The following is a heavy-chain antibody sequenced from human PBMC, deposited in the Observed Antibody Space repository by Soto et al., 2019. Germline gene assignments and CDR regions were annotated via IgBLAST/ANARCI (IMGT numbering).Heavy chain of an antibody. CDR3: ARDIRGYSRAFDY. D-gene: IGHD5-18*01. J-gene: IGHJ4*02. CDR1: GGSVSSGSYY. Sequence: QVQLQESGPGLVKPSETLCLTCTVSGGSVSSGSYYWSWIRQPPGKGLEWIGYIYFNGSTNYNPSLKSRLTISVDTSKNQFSLKLTSVTAADTAMYYCARDIRGYSRAFDYWGQGTLVTVSS. CDR2: IYFNGST. V-gene: IGHV4-61*01.